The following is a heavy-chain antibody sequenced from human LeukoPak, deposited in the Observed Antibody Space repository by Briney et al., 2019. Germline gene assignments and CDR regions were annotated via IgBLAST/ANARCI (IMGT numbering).Heavy chain of an antibody. D-gene: IGHD3-22*01. V-gene: IGHV4-4*07. Sequence: SETLSLTCTVSGGSISSYYWSWIRQPAGKGLEWIGRIYTSGSTNYNPSLKSRVTISVDTSKNQFSLKLSSVTAADTAVYYCARVKMYYYDSSGHDAFDIWGQGTMVTVSS. CDR1: GGSISSYY. CDR3: ARVKMYYYDSSGHDAFDI. CDR2: IYTSGST. J-gene: IGHJ3*02.